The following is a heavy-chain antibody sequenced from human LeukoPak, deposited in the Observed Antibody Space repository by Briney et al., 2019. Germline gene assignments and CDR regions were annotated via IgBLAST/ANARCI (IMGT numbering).Heavy chain of an antibody. CDR3: AREMQSSGWYSHGYFDY. Sequence: PTGGSLRLSCVASGFPFSSYWMTWVRQAPGKGLEWVANIKQDGSKKSYVDSVKGRFTISRDNAKNSLYLQMNSLRAEDTAVYYCAREMQSSGWYSHGYFDYWGQGTLVTVSS. D-gene: IGHD6-19*01. J-gene: IGHJ4*02. CDR1: GFPFSSYW. CDR2: IKQDGSKK. V-gene: IGHV3-7*01.